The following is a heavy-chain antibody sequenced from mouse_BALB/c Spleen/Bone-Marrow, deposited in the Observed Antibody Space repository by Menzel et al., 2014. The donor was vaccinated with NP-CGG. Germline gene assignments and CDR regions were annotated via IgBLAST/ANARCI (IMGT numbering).Heavy chain of an antibody. J-gene: IGHJ4*01. V-gene: IGHV3-2*02. CDR1: GYSITSDYA. Sequence: EVQGVESGPGLEKPSQSLSLTCTVTGYSITSDYAWNWIRQLPGNKLEWMGYISYSGSTSYNPSLKSRISITRDTSKNQFFLQLNSVTTEDTATYYCARDVYAMDYWGQGTSVTVSS. CDR2: ISYSGST. CDR3: ARDVYAMDY.